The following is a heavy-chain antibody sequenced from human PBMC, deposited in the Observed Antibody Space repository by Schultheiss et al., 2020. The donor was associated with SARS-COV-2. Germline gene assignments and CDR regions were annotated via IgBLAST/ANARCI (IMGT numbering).Heavy chain of an antibody. D-gene: IGHD6-6*01. CDR2: IVVGTGHT. J-gene: IGHJ6*02. CDR1: GYTFTSYA. Sequence: SVKVSCKASGYTFTSYAMNWVRQAPGQGLEWIGWIVVGTGHTNYAQKFQERITITRDMSTTTAYMELSSLGSEDTAVYYCAATVESSSGYYGMDVWGQGTTVTVSS. V-gene: IGHV1-58*02. CDR3: AATVESSSGYYGMDV.